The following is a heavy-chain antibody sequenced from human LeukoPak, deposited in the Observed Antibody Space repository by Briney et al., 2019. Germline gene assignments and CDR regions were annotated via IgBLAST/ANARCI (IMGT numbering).Heavy chain of an antibody. V-gene: IGHV3-7*01. Sequence: GGSLRLSFAASGLTFSNYWMSWIRQAPGKGLEGVANIKEDGSEKYHVDSVAGRFTISRDNANNSLHLQMNTLRAGDTAVYYCARFIHRSGWYEYFQHWGQGTLVTVSS. CDR1: GLTFSNYW. CDR2: IKEDGSEK. J-gene: IGHJ1*01. CDR3: ARFIHRSGWYEYFQH. D-gene: IGHD6-19*01.